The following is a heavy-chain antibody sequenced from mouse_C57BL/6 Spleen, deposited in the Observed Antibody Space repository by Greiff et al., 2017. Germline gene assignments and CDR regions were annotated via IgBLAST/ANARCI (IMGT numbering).Heavy chain of an antibody. CDR2: INPSTGGT. V-gene: IGHV1-42*01. Sequence: EVQLQQSGPELVKPGASVKISCKASGYAFSSSWMNWVKQSPEKSLEWIGEINPSTGGTTYNQKFKAKATLTVDKSSSTAYMQLKSLTSEDSAVYYCARSLTGTWGQGTTLTVSS. CDR1: GYAFSSSW. D-gene: IGHD4-1*01. CDR3: ARSLTGT. J-gene: IGHJ2*01.